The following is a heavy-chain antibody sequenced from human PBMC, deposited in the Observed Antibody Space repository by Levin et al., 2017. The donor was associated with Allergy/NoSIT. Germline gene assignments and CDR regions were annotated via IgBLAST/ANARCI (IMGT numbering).Heavy chain of an antibody. CDR3: ARVMGVGSTLSFDY. D-gene: IGHD1-26*01. J-gene: IGHJ4*02. CDR2: IYTSGST. CDR1: GGSIISYY. V-gene: IGHV4-4*07. Sequence: GSLRLSCTVSGGSIISYYWSWIRQPAGKGLEWIGRIYTSGSTNYNPSLKSRVTMSLDTSKNQFSLKLSSVTAADTAVYYCARVMGVGSTLSFDYWGQGTLVTVSS.